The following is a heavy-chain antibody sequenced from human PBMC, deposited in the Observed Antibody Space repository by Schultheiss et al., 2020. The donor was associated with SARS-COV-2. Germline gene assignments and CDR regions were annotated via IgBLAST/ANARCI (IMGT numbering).Heavy chain of an antibody. CDR1: GFTFSSYR. CDR2: IKEDGSER. Sequence: GESLKISCAASGFTFSSYRMNWVRQAPGKGLEWVANIKEDGSERFYVDSVKGRFTISRDNAKNTLFLQMNSLRVEDTAVYYCARDRSVAARLTNWGQGTLVTVSS. V-gene: IGHV3-7*01. D-gene: IGHD6-6*01. J-gene: IGHJ4*02. CDR3: ARDRSVAARLTN.